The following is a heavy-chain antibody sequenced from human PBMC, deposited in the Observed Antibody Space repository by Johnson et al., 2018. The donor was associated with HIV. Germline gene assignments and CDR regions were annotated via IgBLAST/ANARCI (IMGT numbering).Heavy chain of an antibody. Sequence: EQLVESGGGLVQPGGSLRLSCAASAFTFSSYAMSWVRQAPGKGLEWVSIITGSGGSTYYADSVTGRFTISRDNSENTLYLQMNSLRAEDTAVYYCAKDEQWLNDAFDIWGQGTMVTVSS. J-gene: IGHJ3*02. CDR2: ITGSGGST. CDR3: AKDEQWLNDAFDI. CDR1: AFTFSSYA. D-gene: IGHD6-19*01. V-gene: IGHV3-23*04.